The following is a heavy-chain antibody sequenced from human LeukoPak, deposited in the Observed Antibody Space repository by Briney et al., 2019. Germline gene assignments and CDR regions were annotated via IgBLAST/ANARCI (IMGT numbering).Heavy chain of an antibody. D-gene: IGHD5-12*01. CDR3: VRDAGYSGYMINDM. CDR2: INQDGSET. V-gene: IGHV3-7*01. Sequence: GGSLRLSCAASGFTFSNAWMSWVRQAPGKGLEWVANINQDGSETYYVDSVKGRFTISGDNTKTSLYLQMNSLRADDTALYYCVRDAGYSGYMINDMWGQGTMVTVSS. J-gene: IGHJ3*02. CDR1: GFTFSNAW.